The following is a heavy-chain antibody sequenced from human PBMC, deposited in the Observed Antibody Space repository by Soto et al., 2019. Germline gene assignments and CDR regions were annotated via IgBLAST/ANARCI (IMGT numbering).Heavy chain of an antibody. CDR1: GGSISSGGYS. Sequence: PSETLSLTCAFSGGSISSGGYSWSWIRQPPGKGLEWIGYIYHSGSTYYNPSLKSRVTISVDRSKNQFSLKLSSVTAADTAVYYCAAGGGLPQYYWGQGTLVTVSS. CDR2: IYHSGST. V-gene: IGHV4-30-2*01. D-gene: IGHD5-12*01. CDR3: AAGGGLPQYY. J-gene: IGHJ4*02.